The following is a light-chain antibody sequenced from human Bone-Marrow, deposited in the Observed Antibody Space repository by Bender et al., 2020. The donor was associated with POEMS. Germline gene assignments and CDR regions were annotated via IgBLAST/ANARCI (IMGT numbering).Light chain of an antibody. CDR3: SSYAGSSTVV. Sequence: QSALTQPASVSGSPGQSITISCTGASSDVGAYNLVSWYQQHPGKAPKLLIYAVRKRPSGVSNRFSVSKSGNTASLTISRRQAEDEADYHCSSYAGSSTVVFGGGTKVTVL. CDR1: SSDVGAYNL. J-gene: IGLJ3*02. V-gene: IGLV2-23*02. CDR2: AVR.